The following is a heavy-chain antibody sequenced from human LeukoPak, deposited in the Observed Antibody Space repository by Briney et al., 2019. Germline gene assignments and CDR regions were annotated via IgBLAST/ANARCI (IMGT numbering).Heavy chain of an antibody. Sequence: GGSLRLSCTASGFTFGDYAMSWVRQAPGKGLEWVGFIRSRAYGGTTEYAASVKGRFTISRDDSKSIAYLQMNSLKTEDTAVYYCTRDMGRAAADVPHDHWGQGTLVTVSS. D-gene: IGHD6-13*01. V-gene: IGHV3-49*04. CDR1: GFTFGDYA. J-gene: IGHJ4*02. CDR2: IRSRAYGGTT. CDR3: TRDMGRAAADVPHDH.